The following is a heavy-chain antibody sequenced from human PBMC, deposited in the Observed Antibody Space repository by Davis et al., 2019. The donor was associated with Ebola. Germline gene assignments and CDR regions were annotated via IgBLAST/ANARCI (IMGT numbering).Heavy chain of an antibody. CDR1: GFTFSSYE. CDR3: ARAWYQLLSLFAFDI. V-gene: IGHV3-48*03. Sequence: GGSLRLSCAASGFTFSSYEMNWVRQAPGKGLEWVSYISSSGSTIYYADSVKGRFTISRDNAKNSVYLQMNSLRAEDTAVYYCARAWYQLLSLFAFDIWGQGTMVTVSS. J-gene: IGHJ3*02. CDR2: ISSSGSTI. D-gene: IGHD2-2*01.